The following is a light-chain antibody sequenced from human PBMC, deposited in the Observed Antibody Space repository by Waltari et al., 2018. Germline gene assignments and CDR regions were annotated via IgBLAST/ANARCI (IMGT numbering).Light chain of an antibody. CDR1: QSVSNN. CDR2: GSS. J-gene: IGKJ4*01. V-gene: IGKV3-15*01. CDR3: QQYNNWPPLT. Sequence: EIVMTQSPATVSASPGERATLSCRASQSVSNNLAWYQQKHGQAPKLLIYGSSTKATGIPARFSGSGSGTEFTLTISSLQSEDFAVYYCQQYNNWPPLTFGGGTKVEIK.